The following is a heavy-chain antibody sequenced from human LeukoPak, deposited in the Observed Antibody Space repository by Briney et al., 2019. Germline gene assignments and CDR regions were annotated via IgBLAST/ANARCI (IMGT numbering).Heavy chain of an antibody. CDR3: ARSSSVYYYEFDY. CDR1: GFSVNSNY. V-gene: IGHV3-53*01. CDR2: IYIDGDT. D-gene: IGHD3-22*01. Sequence: GGSLRLSCAASGFSVNSNYMNWVRQAPGKGLEWVSVIYIDGDTSYADSVKGRFTISRDNSKNTLYLQMNSLRAEDTAVYYCARSSSVYYYEFDYWGQGTLVTVSS. J-gene: IGHJ4*02.